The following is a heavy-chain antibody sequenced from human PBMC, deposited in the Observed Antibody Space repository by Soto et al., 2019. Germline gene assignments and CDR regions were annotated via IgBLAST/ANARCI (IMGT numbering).Heavy chain of an antibody. Sequence: GGSLRLSCAASGFTFSRYWMNWVRQAQGKGLEWVANVKQDGTEKNYVDSVKGRFTISRDNARKSLYLQMDSLRAEDTAVYFCARGDTPMITGMDSFDIWGQGTMVTV. J-gene: IGHJ3*02. D-gene: IGHD5-18*01. V-gene: IGHV3-7*01. CDR1: GFTFSRYW. CDR3: ARGDTPMITGMDSFDI. CDR2: VKQDGTEK.